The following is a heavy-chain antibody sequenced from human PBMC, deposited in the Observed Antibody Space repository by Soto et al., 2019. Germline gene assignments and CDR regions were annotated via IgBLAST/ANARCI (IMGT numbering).Heavy chain of an antibody. J-gene: IGHJ2*01. V-gene: IGHV1-69*02. D-gene: IGHD3-9*01. CDR2: IIPILGIA. CDR1: GGTFSSYT. CDR3: ARGDYDILTGYYTYWYFDL. Sequence: QVQLVQSGAEVKKPGSSVKVSCKASGGTFSSYTISWVRQAPGQGLEWMGRIIPILGIANYAQKFQGRVTITADKCTSTAYRELSSLRSEDTAVYYCARGDYDILTGYYTYWYFDLWGRGTLVTVSS.